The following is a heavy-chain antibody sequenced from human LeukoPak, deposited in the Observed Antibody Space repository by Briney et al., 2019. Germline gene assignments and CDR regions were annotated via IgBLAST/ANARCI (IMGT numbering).Heavy chain of an antibody. CDR3: ARDKVTMVRGIHAFDI. V-gene: IGHV4-39*07. CDR2: IYHSGST. D-gene: IGHD3-10*01. CDR1: DGSISSSSYY. Sequence: TSETLSLTCTVSDGSISSSSYYWGWIRQPPGKGLEWIGSIYHSGSTYYNPSLKSRVTISVDTSKNQFSLKLSSVTAADTAVYYCARDKVTMVRGIHAFDIWGQGTMVTVSS. J-gene: IGHJ3*02.